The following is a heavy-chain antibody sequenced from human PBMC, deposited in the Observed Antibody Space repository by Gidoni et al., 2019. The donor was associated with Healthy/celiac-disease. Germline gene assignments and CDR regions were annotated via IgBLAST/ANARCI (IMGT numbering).Heavy chain of an antibody. J-gene: IGHJ6*02. Sequence: QVQLQESGPGLVKPSETLSLTCTVSGGSISSYYWSWIRQPPGKGLEWIGYIYYSGSTNYNPSLKSRVTISVDTSKNQFSLKLSSVTAADTAVYYCARDLVRTPDLYYYYGMDVWGQGTTVTVSS. V-gene: IGHV4-59*01. CDR1: GGSISSYY. CDR3: ARDLVRTPDLYYYYGMDV. CDR2: IYYSGST.